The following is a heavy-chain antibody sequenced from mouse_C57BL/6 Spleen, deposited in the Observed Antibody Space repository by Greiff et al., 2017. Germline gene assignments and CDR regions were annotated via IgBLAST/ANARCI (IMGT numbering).Heavy chain of an antibody. V-gene: IGHV1-59*01. Sequence: VQLQQPGAELVRPGTSVKLSCKASGYTFTSYWMHWVKQRPGQGLEWIGVIDPSDSYTNYNQKFKGKATLTVDTSSSTAYMQLSSLTSEDSAVYYCARGGDYEGVDYGGQGTTLTVSS. J-gene: IGHJ2*01. CDR1: GYTFTSYW. CDR3: ARGGDYEGVDY. CDR2: IDPSDSYT. D-gene: IGHD2-4*01.